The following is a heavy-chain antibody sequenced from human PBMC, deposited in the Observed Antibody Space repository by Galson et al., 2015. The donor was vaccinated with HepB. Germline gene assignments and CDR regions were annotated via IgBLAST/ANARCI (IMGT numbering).Heavy chain of an antibody. CDR3: ARGEVLCSSANCYYLDF. Sequence: SLRLSCADSGFTFSGYTMNWVRQAPGKGLEWVSSISSTSTYIYYADSVKGRFAISRDNAKNSLYLQMNSLRAEDTAVYYCARGEVLCSSANCYYLDFWGQGTLVTVSS. CDR1: GFTFSGYT. J-gene: IGHJ4*02. D-gene: IGHD2-15*01. CDR2: ISSTSTYI. V-gene: IGHV3-21*01.